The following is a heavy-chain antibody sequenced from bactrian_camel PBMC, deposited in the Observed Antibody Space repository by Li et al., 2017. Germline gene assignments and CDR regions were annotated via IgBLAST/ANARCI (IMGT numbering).Heavy chain of an antibody. J-gene: IGHJ4*01. CDR1: GFTFSNYV. Sequence: VQLVESGGGLVQPGGSLNLSCAASGFTFSNYVMSWVRQAPGKGLKWVSTINNGGGTTYYADSVKGRFTISRDNAKDTVYLQMNSLKPEDTAMYYCNAKLEVGYSGSWCTEVSDYWGQGTQVTFS. CDR3: NAKLEVGYSGSWCTEVSDY. V-gene: IGHV3S40*01. CDR2: INNGGGTT. D-gene: IGHD1*01.